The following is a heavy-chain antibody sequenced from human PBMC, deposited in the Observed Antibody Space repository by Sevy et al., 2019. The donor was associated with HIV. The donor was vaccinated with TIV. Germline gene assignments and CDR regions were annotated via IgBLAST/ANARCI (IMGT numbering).Heavy chain of an antibody. Sequence: ASVKVSCKTSGYTFTSYGITWVRQAPGQGLEWMGWISAYNGNTYYAQNFRGRVTMTTDTSTNTAYMELRSLRSDDTAVYYCIRGADWFDPWGQGTLVTVSS. CDR1: GYTFTSYG. CDR3: IRGADWFDP. V-gene: IGHV1-18*01. J-gene: IGHJ5*02. CDR2: ISAYNGNT.